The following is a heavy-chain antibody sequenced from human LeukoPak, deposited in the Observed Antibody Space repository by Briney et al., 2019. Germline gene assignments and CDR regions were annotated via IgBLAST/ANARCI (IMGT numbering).Heavy chain of an antibody. CDR2: SAYNGNT. V-gene: IGHV1-18*01. CDR3: ARELRTYYYYYGMDV. Sequence: SAYNGNTSYAQKLQGRVTMTSATSTSTAYMELTSLRSDDTAVYYGARELRTYYYYYGMDVWGQGTTVTVSS. D-gene: IGHD5-12*01. J-gene: IGHJ6*02.